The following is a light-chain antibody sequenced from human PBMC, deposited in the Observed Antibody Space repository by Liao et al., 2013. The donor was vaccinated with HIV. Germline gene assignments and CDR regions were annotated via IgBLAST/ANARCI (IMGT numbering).Light chain of an antibody. V-gene: IGLV3-1*01. Sequence: SYELTQPPSVSVSPGQTASITCSGDHLGDKSASWYQQKPGQSPVLVIYQNSRRPSGIPERFSGSNSGNTATLTISGTQAMDEADYYCQAWDSGTVVFGGGTKLTVL. J-gene: IGLJ2*01. CDR1: HLGDKS. CDR3: QAWDSGTVV. CDR2: QNS.